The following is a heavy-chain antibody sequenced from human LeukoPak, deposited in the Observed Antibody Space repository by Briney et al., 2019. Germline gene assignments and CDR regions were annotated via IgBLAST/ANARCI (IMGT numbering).Heavy chain of an antibody. Sequence: GGSLRLSCEASGFTFTNAWMIWVRQAPGKGLEWVSGINWNGGSTGYADSVKGRFTISRDNAKNSLYLQMNSLRAEDTALYYCARDPAGYSSGWYYFDYWGQGTLVTVSS. V-gene: IGHV3-20*04. J-gene: IGHJ4*02. CDR2: INWNGGST. D-gene: IGHD6-19*01. CDR3: ARDPAGYSSGWYYFDY. CDR1: GFTFTNAW.